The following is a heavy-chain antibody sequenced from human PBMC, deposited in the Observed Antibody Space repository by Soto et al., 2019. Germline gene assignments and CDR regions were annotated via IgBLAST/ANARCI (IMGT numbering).Heavy chain of an antibody. CDR3: ARQETDYGGNGWFDP. V-gene: IGHV4-39*01. CDR1: GGSISSSSYY. Sequence: SETLSLTCTVSGGSISSSSYYWGWIRQPPGKGLEWIGSIYYSGSTYYNPSLKSRVTISVDTSKNQFSLKLSSVTAADTAVYYCARQETDYGGNGWFDPWGQGTLVTVSS. J-gene: IGHJ5*02. CDR2: IYYSGST. D-gene: IGHD4-17*01.